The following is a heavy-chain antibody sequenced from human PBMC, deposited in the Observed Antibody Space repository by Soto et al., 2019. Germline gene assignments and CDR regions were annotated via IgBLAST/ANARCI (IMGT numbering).Heavy chain of an antibody. V-gene: IGHV1-18*01. Sequence: QVQLVQSGAEVKKPGASVKVSCKASGYTFTSYGISWVRQAPGQGLERMGWSSAYNGNTNQAQKLQGRVTMTTDTATSPAYIERRSLRSEDTVVYYCAREYYYCSGPRYRAQGSLVTVSS. CDR3: AREYYYCSGPRY. D-gene: IGHD3-10*01. CDR2: SSAYNGNT. J-gene: IGHJ4*02. CDR1: GYTFTSYG.